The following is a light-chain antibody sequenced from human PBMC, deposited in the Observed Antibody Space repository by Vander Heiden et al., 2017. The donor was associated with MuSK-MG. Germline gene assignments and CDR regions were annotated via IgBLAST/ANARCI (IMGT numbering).Light chain of an antibody. CDR3: QQYDKLYT. Sequence: DIQLTQSPSALSASVGDRVTITCQASQDISNHLNWYQQKPGEAPKVLSYDASNLQTGVPSRFSGGGSGTEFTFTISSLQPEDIATYYCQQYDKLYTFGQGTKLEIK. J-gene: IGKJ2*01. CDR2: DAS. CDR1: QDISNH. V-gene: IGKV1-33*01.